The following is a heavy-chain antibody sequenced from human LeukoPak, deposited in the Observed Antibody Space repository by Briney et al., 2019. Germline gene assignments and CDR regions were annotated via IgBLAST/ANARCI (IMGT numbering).Heavy chain of an antibody. Sequence: GGSLRLSCSASGFTFKSYAMHWVRQAPGKGLEYVSSINTNGANTYYADSVKGRFTISRDNAKNSLYLQMNSLRAEDTAVYYCAKEVGIAAAGRSFFDSWGQGTLVTVSS. CDR3: AKEVGIAAAGRSFFDS. CDR1: GFTFKSYA. V-gene: IGHV3-64*04. D-gene: IGHD6-13*01. CDR2: INTNGANT. J-gene: IGHJ4*02.